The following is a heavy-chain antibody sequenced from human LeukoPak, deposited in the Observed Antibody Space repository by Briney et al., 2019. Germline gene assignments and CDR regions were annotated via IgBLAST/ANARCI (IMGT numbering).Heavy chain of an antibody. CDR1: GDSITTTNYY. CDR3: ARDRRVMDTAMVTDY. CDR2: IFYSGST. V-gene: IGHV4-39*07. D-gene: IGHD5-18*01. Sequence: NPSETLSLTCTVSGDSITTTNYYWGWIRQPPGKGLEWIGNIFYSGSTYYSPSLKSRVTISPDTSRNQFSLKLSSVTAADTAVYYCARDRRVMDTAMVTDYWGQGTLVTVSS. J-gene: IGHJ4*02.